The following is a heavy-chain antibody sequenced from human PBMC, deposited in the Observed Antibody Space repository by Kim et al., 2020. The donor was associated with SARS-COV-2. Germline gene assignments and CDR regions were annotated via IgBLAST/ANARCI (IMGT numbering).Heavy chain of an antibody. D-gene: IGHD3-10*01. J-gene: IGHJ6*02. CDR3: ATPHPMVRGVIGYYYYGMDV. CDR2: INPNSGGT. CDR1: GYTFTGYY. V-gene: IGHV1-2*06. Sequence: ASVKVSCKASGYTFTGYYMHWVRQAPGQGLEWMGRINPNSGGTNYAQKFQGRVTMTRDTSISTAYMELSRLRSDDTAVYYCATPHPMVRGVIGYYYYGMDVWGQGTTVTVSS.